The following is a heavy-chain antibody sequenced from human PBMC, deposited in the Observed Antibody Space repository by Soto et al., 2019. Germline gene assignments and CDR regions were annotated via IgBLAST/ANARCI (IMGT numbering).Heavy chain of an antibody. J-gene: IGHJ2*01. CDR3: ARRKRIAAAGTPNWYFDL. CDR2: ISAYNSNT. Sequence: ASVKVSCKASGYTFTSYGISWARQAPGQGLEWMGWISAYNSNTNYAQKLQGRVTMTTDTSTSAAYMELRSLRSDDTAVYYCARRKRIAAAGTPNWYFDLWGRGTLVTVSS. D-gene: IGHD6-13*01. CDR1: GYTFTSYG. V-gene: IGHV1-18*01.